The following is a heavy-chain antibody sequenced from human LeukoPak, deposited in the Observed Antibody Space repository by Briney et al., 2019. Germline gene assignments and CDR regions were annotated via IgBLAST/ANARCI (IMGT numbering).Heavy chain of an antibody. D-gene: IGHD3-22*01. V-gene: IGHV4-39*01. J-gene: IGHJ4*02. CDR2: IYYSGST. CDR3: ARHGLPAYYYDSDGGFDY. CDR1: GGSISSSSYY. Sequence: SETLSLTCTVSGGSISSSSYYWGWIRQPPGKGLEWIGSIYYSGSTYYNPSLKSRVTISVDTSKNQVSLKLSSVTAADTAVYYCARHGLPAYYYDSDGGFDYWGQGTLVTVSS.